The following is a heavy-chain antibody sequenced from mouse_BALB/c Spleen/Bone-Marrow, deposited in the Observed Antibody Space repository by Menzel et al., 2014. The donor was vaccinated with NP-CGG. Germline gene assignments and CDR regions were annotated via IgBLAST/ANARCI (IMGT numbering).Heavy chain of an antibody. CDR1: GFNIKDTY. CDR3: ARYRLGTYFDY. V-gene: IGHV14-3*02. CDR2: IDPANGNT. J-gene: IGHJ2*01. D-gene: IGHD1-2*01. Sequence: EVKLQESGAELVKPGASVKLSCTASGFNIKDTYMHWVKPRPAQGLEWIGRIDPANGNTKYDPKFQGKATITADTSSNTAYLQLSSLTSEDTAVYYCARYRLGTYFDYWGQGTTLTVSS.